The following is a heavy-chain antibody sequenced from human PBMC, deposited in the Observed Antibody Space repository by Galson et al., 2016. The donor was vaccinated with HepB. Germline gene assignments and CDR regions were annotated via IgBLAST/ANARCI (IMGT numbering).Heavy chain of an antibody. V-gene: IGHV4-39*01. CDR1: DDSIGSSSYY. CDR3: ARQTWGGVRIWCFDV. D-gene: IGHD2-8*01. CDR2: VYFTGST. J-gene: IGHJ2*01. Sequence: SETLSLTCTVSDDSIGSSSYYWGWIRQPPGKGLEWMGSVYFTGSTYYNPSLTSRLTISVDTSMNQFSLKLSSVTAADTAVYYCARQTWGGVRIWCFDVWGRGTLVTVSS.